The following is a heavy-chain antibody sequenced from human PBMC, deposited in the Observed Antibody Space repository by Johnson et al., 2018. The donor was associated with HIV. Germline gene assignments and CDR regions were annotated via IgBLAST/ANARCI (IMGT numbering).Heavy chain of an antibody. CDR2: IKQDGSEK. V-gene: IGHV3-7*01. D-gene: IGHD3-10*01. Sequence: VHLVESGGGVVQPGRSLRLSCAASGFTFSSYWMSWVRQAPGKGLEWVANIKQDGSEKYYVDSVKGRFTISRDNDKNSLYLQMNSLRAEDTAVYYCASFRGVIRSDAFDIWGQGTMVTVSS. CDR3: ASFRGVIRSDAFDI. CDR1: GFTFSSYW. J-gene: IGHJ3*02.